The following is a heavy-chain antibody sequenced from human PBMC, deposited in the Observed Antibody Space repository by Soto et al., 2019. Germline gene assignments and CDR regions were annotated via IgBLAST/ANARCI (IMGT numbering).Heavy chain of an antibody. CDR1: GFTFSSYA. CDR2: ISGSGGST. V-gene: IGHV3-23*01. CDR3: AREVAYGDKPGY. J-gene: IGHJ4*02. D-gene: IGHD4-17*01. Sequence: GGSLRLSCAASGFTFSSYAMSWVRQAPGKGLEWVSAISGSGGSTYYADSVKGRFTISRDNSKNSLYLQMNSLRAEDTAVYYCAREVAYGDKPGYWGQGTLVTVSS.